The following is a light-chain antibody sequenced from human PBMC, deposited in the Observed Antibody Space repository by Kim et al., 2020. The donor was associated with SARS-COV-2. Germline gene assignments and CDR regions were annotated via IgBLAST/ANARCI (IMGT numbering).Light chain of an antibody. CDR3: QHFGSSP. V-gene: IGKV3-20*01. CDR2: GAS. Sequence: SLSPGERGTLSCKASQSVTSSFLAWYKHKPGQAPRLLIYGASSRATGIPDRFSGNGSGTDFTLTISRLKPEDFAVYYCQHFGSSPFGPGTKVDIK. CDR1: QSVTSSF. J-gene: IGKJ3*01.